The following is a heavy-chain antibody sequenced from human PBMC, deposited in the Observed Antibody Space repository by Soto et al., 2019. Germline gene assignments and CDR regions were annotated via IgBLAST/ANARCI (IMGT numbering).Heavy chain of an antibody. D-gene: IGHD3-10*01. J-gene: IGHJ4*02. CDR3: TTDKGPYGSGRPPFDY. V-gene: IGHV3-15*07. Sequence: GGSLRLSCAASGFTFSNAWMNWVRQAPGKGLEWVGRIKSKTDGGTTDYAAPVKGRFTISRDDSKNTLYLQMNSLKTEGTAVYYCTTDKGPYGSGRPPFDYWGQGTLVTVSS. CDR1: GFTFSNAW. CDR2: IKSKTDGGTT.